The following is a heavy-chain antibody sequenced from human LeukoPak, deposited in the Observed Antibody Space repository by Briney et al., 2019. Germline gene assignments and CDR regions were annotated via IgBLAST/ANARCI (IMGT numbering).Heavy chain of an antibody. Sequence: ASVKVSCKASAYTFTGYFIHWVRQAPGQGLGWLGWINPNSGDTKYSRKYQGRVTMTRDTSISTAYMEVTRLRSDDTAVYYCATSGSYSPKFDYWGQGTSVTVS. CDR1: AYTFTGYF. CDR3: ATSGSYSPKFDY. CDR2: INPNSGDT. J-gene: IGHJ4*02. D-gene: IGHD3-10*01. V-gene: IGHV1-2*02.